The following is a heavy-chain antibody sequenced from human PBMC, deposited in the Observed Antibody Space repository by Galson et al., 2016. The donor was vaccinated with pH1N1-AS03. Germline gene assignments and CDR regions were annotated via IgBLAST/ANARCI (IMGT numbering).Heavy chain of an antibody. Sequence: SLRLSCAASGFPFTNNGMHWVRQAPGKGLEWVAFVRYDGNIAYNVDSVKGRFTIFKDNSKNTLYLQMTSLTPEDTALYFCAKDGGLPGTYYGLDVWGQGSAVPVAS. CDR1: GFPFTNNG. V-gene: IGHV3-30*02. CDR2: VRYDGNIA. CDR3: AKDGGLPGTYYGLDV. J-gene: IGHJ6*02. D-gene: IGHD1-26*01.